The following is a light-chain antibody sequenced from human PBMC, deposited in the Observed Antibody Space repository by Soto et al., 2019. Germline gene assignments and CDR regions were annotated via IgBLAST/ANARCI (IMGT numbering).Light chain of an antibody. CDR3: SSYTTTTAWV. J-gene: IGLJ3*02. CDR2: EVS. V-gene: IGLV2-14*01. Sequence: QSALTQPASVSGSPGQSITISCTGSSSDVGAYKYVSWFQQHPGKAPKLIIYEVSNRPSGVSDRFSGSKSGNTASLTISGLQAEDEADDHCSSYTTTTAWVFGGGTKVTVL. CDR1: SSDVGAYKY.